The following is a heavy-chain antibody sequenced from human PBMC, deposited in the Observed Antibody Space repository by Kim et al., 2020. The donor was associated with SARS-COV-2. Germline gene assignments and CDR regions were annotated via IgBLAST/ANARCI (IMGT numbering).Heavy chain of an antibody. V-gene: IGHV5-51*01. J-gene: IGHJ5*02. CDR2: IYPGDSDT. CDR3: ARQVSSTTELNWFDP. Sequence: GESLKISCKGSGYSFTSYWIGWVRQMPGKGLEWMGIIYPGDSDTRYSPSFQGQVTISADKSISTAYLQWSSLKASDTAMYYCARQVSSTTELNWFDPWGQGTLVTVSS. CDR1: GYSFTSYW. D-gene: IGHD4-17*01.